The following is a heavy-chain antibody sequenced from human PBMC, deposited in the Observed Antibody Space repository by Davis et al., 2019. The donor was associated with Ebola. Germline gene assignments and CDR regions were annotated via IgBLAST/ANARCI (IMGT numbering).Heavy chain of an antibody. J-gene: IGHJ6*04. CDR2: ISDSGNT. CDR3: ARLSKPPGDGMDV. CDR1: GGSFNDHY. D-gene: IGHD7-27*01. Sequence: SETLSLTCAVYGGSFNDHYWTWIRQPPGKGLEWIGEISDSGNTNGNPSLKSRVTISVDTSKNQFSLKLSSVTAADTAVYYCARLSKPPGDGMDVWGKGTTVTVSS. V-gene: IGHV4-34*01.